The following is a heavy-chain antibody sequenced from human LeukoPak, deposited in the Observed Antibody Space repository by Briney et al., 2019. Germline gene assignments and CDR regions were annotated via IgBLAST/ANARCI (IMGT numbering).Heavy chain of an antibody. CDR1: GGSISSYY. D-gene: IGHD6-13*01. J-gene: IGHJ4*02. V-gene: IGHV4-59*12. CDR2: IYYSGST. CDR3: AREIAGTPLFDY. Sequence: SETLSLTCTVSGGSISSYYWSWIRQPPGKGLEWIGYIYYSGSTNYSPSLKSRVTISVDTSKNQFSLKLSSVTAADTAVYYCAREIAGTPLFDYWGQGTLVTVSS.